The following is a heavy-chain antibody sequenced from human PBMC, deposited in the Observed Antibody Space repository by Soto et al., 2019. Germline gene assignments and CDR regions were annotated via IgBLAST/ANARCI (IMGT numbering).Heavy chain of an antibody. V-gene: IGHV3-7*01. CDR3: ARKSVLLWFGELPSSFDY. D-gene: IGHD3-10*01. CDR2: IKQDGSEK. J-gene: IGHJ4*02. Sequence: GGSLSLSCAASGFTFSSYWMSWVRQAPGKGLEWVANIKQDGSEKYYVDSVKGRFTISRDNAKNSLYLQMNSLRAEDTAVYYCARKSVLLWFGELPSSFDYWGQGTLVTVSS. CDR1: GFTFSSYW.